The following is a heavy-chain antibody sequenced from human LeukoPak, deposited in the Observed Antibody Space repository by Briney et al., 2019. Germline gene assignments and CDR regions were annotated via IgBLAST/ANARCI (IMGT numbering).Heavy chain of an antibody. CDR1: GGSISSSSYY. J-gene: IGHJ4*02. Sequence: SETLSLTCTVSGGSISSSSYYWGWIRQPPGKGLEWIGSIYYSGSTYYNPSLKSRVTISVDTSKNQFSLKLSSVTAADTAVYYCARGRRFTMAASTMYSFDYWGQGTLVTVSS. CDR3: ARGRRFTMAASTMYSFDY. D-gene: IGHD3-10*01. V-gene: IGHV4-39*07. CDR2: IYYSGST.